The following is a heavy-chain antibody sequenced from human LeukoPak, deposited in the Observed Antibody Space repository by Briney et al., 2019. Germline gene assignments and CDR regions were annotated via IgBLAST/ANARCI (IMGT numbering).Heavy chain of an antibody. CDR2: INHSGST. Sequence: SETLSLTCAVYGGSFSGYYWSWIRQPPGKGLEWIGEINHSGSTNYNPSLKSRATISVDTSKNQFSLKLSSVTAADTAVYYCARRYSSGWYVAPFDYWGQGTLVTVSS. D-gene: IGHD6-19*01. CDR3: ARRYSSGWYVAPFDY. CDR1: GGSFSGYY. J-gene: IGHJ4*02. V-gene: IGHV4-34*01.